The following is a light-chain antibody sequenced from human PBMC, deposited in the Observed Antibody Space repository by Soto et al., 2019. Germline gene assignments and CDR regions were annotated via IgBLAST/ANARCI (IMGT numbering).Light chain of an antibody. V-gene: IGLV1-44*01. CDR2: RNS. CDR3: AAWDDRLNGVV. CDR1: SSNIGSNT. Sequence: QSVLSQQPSASGTPGQRVTISCSGSSSNIGSNTVSWYQHLPGTAPKLLIHRNSQRPSGVPDRFSGSKSGTSASLAISGLQSEDEAAYYCAAWDDRLNGVVFGGGTKLTVL. J-gene: IGLJ2*01.